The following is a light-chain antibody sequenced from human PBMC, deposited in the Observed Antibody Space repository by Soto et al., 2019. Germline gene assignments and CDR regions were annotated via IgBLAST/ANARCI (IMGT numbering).Light chain of an antibody. V-gene: IGLV2-14*01. CDR2: EVS. Sequence: QSALTQPASVSGSPGQSITISCTGTSSDIGTYNYVSWYQQHPGKAPKLMIYEVSTRPSGVSSRFSASKSGNAASLTISGLQAEDEADYYCSSYTTSNTWVFGGGTKVTVL. J-gene: IGLJ3*02. CDR1: SSDIGTYNY. CDR3: SSYTTSNTWV.